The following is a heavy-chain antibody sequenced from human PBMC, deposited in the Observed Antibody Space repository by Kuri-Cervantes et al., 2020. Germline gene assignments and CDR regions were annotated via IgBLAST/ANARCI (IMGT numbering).Heavy chain of an antibody. J-gene: IGHJ4*02. V-gene: IGHV1-8*01. CDR1: GYTFTSYD. D-gene: IGHD1-14*01. CDR3: ARAVMELEPLDY. CDR2: MNPISGNT. Sequence: ASVKVSCKASGYTFTSYDINWVRQATGQGLEWMGWMNPISGNTGYAQKFQGRVTMTRNTSISTAYMELSSLRAEDTAVYYCARAVMELEPLDYWGQGTLVTVSS.